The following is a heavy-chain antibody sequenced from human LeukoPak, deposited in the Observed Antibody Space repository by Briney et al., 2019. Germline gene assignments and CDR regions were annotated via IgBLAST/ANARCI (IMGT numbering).Heavy chain of an antibody. J-gene: IGHJ6*03. D-gene: IGHD6-6*01. Sequence: ASVKVSCKASGGSFSSFVITWVRQAPGQGLEWMGGIIPILGTTNYAQRFRGRVTITADESTSTAYMEMSSLRFEDTAVYYCARCPASMVAARYYYMDVWGKGTTVTVSS. V-gene: IGHV1-69*13. CDR3: ARCPASMVAARYYYMDV. CDR2: IIPILGTT. CDR1: GGSFSSFV.